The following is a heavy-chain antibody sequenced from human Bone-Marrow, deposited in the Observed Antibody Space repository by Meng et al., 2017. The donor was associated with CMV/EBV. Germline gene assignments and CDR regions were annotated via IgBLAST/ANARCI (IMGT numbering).Heavy chain of an antibody. D-gene: IGHD2-2*01. CDR3: ARLPGYCSSTSCYRYYYDYGMDV. Sequence: ASVKVSCKASGYTFTSYGISWVRQAPGQGLEWMGWISAYNGNTNYAQKLQGRVTMTTDTSTSTAYMELRSLRSDDTAVYYCARLPGYCSSTSCYRYYYDYGMDVWGQGTTVTVSS. V-gene: IGHV1-18*01. CDR2: ISAYNGNT. CDR1: GYTFTSYG. J-gene: IGHJ6*02.